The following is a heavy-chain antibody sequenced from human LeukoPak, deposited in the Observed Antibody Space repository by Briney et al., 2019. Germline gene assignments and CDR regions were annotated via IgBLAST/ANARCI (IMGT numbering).Heavy chain of an antibody. CDR3: AKATGSTSFYPFDY. CDR2: ISGSGGVT. V-gene: IGHV3-23*01. Sequence: GGSLRLSCAASGFTFSSYAMSWVRQAPGKGLGWVSAISGSGGVTSYADSVEGRFTISRDNSRNTLHLQVNSLRAEDTALYYCAKATGSTSFYPFDYWGQGTLVSVSS. D-gene: IGHD2-2*01. CDR1: GFTFSSYA. J-gene: IGHJ4*02.